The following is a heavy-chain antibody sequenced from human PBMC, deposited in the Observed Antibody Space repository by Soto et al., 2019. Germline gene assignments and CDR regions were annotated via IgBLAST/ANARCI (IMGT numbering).Heavy chain of an antibody. Sequence: GGSLRLSCAASGFTVSSNYMSWVRQAPGKGLEWVSVIYSGGSTYYADSVKGRFTISRDNSKNTLYLQMNSLRAEDTAVYYCARRYYDFWSGSQGGHFDYWGQGTLVTVSS. V-gene: IGHV3-66*04. CDR3: ARRYYDFWSGSQGGHFDY. D-gene: IGHD3-3*01. CDR1: GFTVSSNY. J-gene: IGHJ4*02. CDR2: IYSGGST.